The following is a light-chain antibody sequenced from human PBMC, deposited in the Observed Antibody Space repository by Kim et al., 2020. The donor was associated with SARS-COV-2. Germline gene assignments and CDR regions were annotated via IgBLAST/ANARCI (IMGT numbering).Light chain of an antibody. CDR3: ETWDSNIQV. CDR2: VEGSGSY. Sequence: SSVKLTVTLTSGNSNYFIAWHQQQPGKAPRFLMKVEGSGSYNKGGGVPDRFSGSRSGADRYLNISNLQSEDEADYYCETWDSNIQVFGGGTQLTVL. CDR1: SGNSNYF. V-gene: IGLV4-60*03. J-gene: IGLJ3*02.